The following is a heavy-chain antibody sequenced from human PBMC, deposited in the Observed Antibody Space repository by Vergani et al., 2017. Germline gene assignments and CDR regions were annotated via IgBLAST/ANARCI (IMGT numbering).Heavy chain of an antibody. Sequence: VQLVESGGGLVKPGGSLRLSCAASGFTFSSYSMNWVRQAPGKGLEWVSSISSSSSYIYYADSVKGRFTISRDNAKNSLYLQMNSLRAEDTAVYYCAREPIGQWPGPADYWGQGTLVTVSS. D-gene: IGHD6-19*01. CDR2: ISSSSSYI. V-gene: IGHV3-21*01. J-gene: IGHJ4*02. CDR1: GFTFSSYS. CDR3: AREPIGQWPGPADY.